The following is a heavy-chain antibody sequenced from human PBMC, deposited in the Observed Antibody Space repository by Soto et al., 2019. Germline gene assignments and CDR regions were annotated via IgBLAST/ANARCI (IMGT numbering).Heavy chain of an antibody. V-gene: IGHV3-30*18. J-gene: IGHJ4*02. Sequence: GGSLRLSCAASEFTFSNYDMHWVRQAPGKGLEWVALISFDGSFKYYADSVKGRFTISRDNSKNTLYLQMSSLRAEDTAVYYCAQCVVRPTPHYWGQGTLVTVSS. CDR2: ISFDGSFK. D-gene: IGHD2-21*01. CDR3: AQCVVRPTPHY. CDR1: EFTFSNYD.